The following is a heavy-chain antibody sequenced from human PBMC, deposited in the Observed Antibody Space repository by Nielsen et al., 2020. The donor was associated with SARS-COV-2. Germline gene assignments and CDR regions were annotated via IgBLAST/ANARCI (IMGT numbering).Heavy chain of an antibody. CDR1: GYTFTSYG. V-gene: IGHV1-18*04. CDR2: ISAYNGNT. CDR3: ARDLSSGSYYSGPGVV. D-gene: IGHD1-26*01. J-gene: IGHJ6*04. Sequence: ASVKVSCKGSGYTFTSYGISWVRQAPGQGLEWMGWISAYNGNTKYAQKLQGRVTMTRDTSISTAYMELSRLRSDDTAVYYCARDLSSGSYYSGPGVVWGKGTTVTVSS.